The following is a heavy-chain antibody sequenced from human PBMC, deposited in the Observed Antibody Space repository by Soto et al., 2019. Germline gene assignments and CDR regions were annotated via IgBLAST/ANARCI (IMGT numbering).Heavy chain of an antibody. CDR3: ARDHCSSTSCYPPYYYYGMDV. D-gene: IGHD2-2*01. Sequence: PVKVSCKASGGTFSSYAISWVRQAPGQGLEWMGGIIPIFGTANYAQKFQGRVTITADKSTSTAYMELSSLRSEDTAVYYCARDHCSSTSCYPPYYYYGMDVWGQGTTVTVSS. CDR2: IIPIFGTA. V-gene: IGHV1-69*06. J-gene: IGHJ6*02. CDR1: GGTFSSYA.